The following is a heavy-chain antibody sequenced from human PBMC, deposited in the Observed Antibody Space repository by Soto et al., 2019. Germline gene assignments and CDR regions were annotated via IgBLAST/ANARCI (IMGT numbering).Heavy chain of an antibody. D-gene: IGHD3-9*01. V-gene: IGHV4-39*01. CDR1: GGSISSSSYY. Sequence: SETLSLTCAVSGGSISSSSYYWGWIRQPPGKGLEWIGSIYYSGSTYYNPSLKSRVTISVDTSKNQFSLKLSSVAAADPAVYYCARQKGRGYDILTGAERHQKKNYWGQGTLVTSPQ. J-gene: IGHJ4*02. CDR2: IYYSGST. CDR3: ARQKGRGYDILTGAERHQKKNY.